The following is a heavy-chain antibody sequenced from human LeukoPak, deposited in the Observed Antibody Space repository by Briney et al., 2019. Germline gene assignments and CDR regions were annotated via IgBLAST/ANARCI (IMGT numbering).Heavy chain of an antibody. J-gene: IGHJ4*02. CDR3: VRDASETMNGNY. V-gene: IGHV3-30-3*01. D-gene: IGHD1-1*01. CDR1: GFTFSSYA. Sequence: GGSLRLSCAASGFTFSSYAMHWVRQAPGEGLEWVATISYDGDNKYYADSLKGRFTISRDSSKNTLYLQMNSLRAEDTAVYYCVRDASETMNGNYWGQGTLVTVSS. CDR2: ISYDGDNK.